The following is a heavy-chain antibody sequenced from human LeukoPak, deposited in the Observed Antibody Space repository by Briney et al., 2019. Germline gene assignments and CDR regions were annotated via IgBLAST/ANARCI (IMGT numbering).Heavy chain of an antibody. D-gene: IGHD1-26*01. J-gene: IGHJ4*02. CDR1: GFTFSNYA. CDR2: ISGSGGST. CDR3: AKGNRPYTGSFDY. Sequence: HTGGSLRLSCTASGFTFSNYAMSWVRQAPGKGLEWVSAISGSGGSTDYADSVKGRFTISRDNSKNTLYLQMNSLRAEDTAIYYCAKGNRPYTGSFDYWGQGALVTVSS. V-gene: IGHV3-23*01.